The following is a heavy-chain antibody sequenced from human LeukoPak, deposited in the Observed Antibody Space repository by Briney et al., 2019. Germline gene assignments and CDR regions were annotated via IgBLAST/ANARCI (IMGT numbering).Heavy chain of an antibody. J-gene: IGHJ4*02. Sequence: SETLSLTCAVYGGSFSSYYWSWIRQPAGKGLEWIGRIYTSGSTNYNPSLKSRVTMSVDTSKNQFSLKLSSVTAADTAVYYCARDKYYDSSGYYLDYWGQGTLVTVSS. CDR1: GGSFSSYY. V-gene: IGHV4-4*07. D-gene: IGHD3-22*01. CDR2: IYTSGST. CDR3: ARDKYYDSSGYYLDY.